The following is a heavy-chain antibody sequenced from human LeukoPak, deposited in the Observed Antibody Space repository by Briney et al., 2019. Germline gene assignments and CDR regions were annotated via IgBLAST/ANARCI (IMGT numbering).Heavy chain of an antibody. Sequence: SQTLSLTCAISGDSVPSNTAAWNLVRQSPPRGLEWRGRRYYRSKWFKDYVVPVKSGIVINTDTSNNQFYLQLDSVTPEDTAVYYCARDSIWGNCFDCWGQGTLVTVSS. D-gene: IGHD7-27*01. CDR1: GDSVPSNTAA. CDR2: RYYRSKWFK. V-gene: IGHV6-1*01. CDR3: ARDSIWGNCFDC. J-gene: IGHJ4*01.